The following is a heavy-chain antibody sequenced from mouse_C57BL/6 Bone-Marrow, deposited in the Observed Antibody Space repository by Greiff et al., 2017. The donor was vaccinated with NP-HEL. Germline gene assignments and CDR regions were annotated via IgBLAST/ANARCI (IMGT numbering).Heavy chain of an antibody. CDR1: GYSITSGYY. D-gene: IGHD2-2*01. CDR3: AREEDLLWLRRGYYFDY. Sequence: EVQLQQSGPGLVKPSQSLSLTCSVTGYSITSGYYCIWIRQFPGNKLVWLVYISYDGSNNYNPSLQNRISIIRDTTTNQFFLMLTSVTTEDTATYYYAREEDLLWLRRGYYFDYWGQGTTLTVSS. CDR2: ISYDGSN. V-gene: IGHV3-6*01. J-gene: IGHJ2*01.